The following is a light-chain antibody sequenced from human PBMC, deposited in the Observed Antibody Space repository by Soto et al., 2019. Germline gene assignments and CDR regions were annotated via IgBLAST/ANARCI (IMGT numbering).Light chain of an antibody. CDR2: DAS. CDR3: QHYENLPT. V-gene: IGKV1-33*01. Sequence: DIHMTQSPSSLSASVGDRVTITCQASQNINNYLNWYQQKPGKAPKLLIYDASNLEAGVPSRFRGSASGTDFTFTISRLQPEDTANYYYQHYENLPTFGQGTQVDIK. J-gene: IGKJ5*01. CDR1: QNINNY.